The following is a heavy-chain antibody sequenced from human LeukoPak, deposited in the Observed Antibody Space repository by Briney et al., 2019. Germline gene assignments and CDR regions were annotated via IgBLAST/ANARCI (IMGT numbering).Heavy chain of an antibody. CDR1: GFTFSTYA. V-gene: IGHV3-23*01. CDR3: AKDLSWVYCTSTSCSIDY. Sequence: GGSLRLSCSASGFTFSTYAMSWVRQAPGKRLEWVSVISVSAGNAFAADSVRGRFTISRDNSKNTLYLQMNSLRAEDTAVYYCAKDLSWVYCTSTSCSIDYWGQGTLVTVSS. CDR2: ISVSAGNA. D-gene: IGHD2-2*01. J-gene: IGHJ4*02.